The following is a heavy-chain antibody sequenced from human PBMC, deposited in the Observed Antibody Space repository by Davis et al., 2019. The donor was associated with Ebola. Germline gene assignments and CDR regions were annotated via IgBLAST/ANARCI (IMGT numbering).Heavy chain of an antibody. CDR3: ARDLGTAMATE. J-gene: IGHJ4*02. D-gene: IGHD5-18*01. Sequence: AASVKVSCKASGGTFSTYAIDWVRQAPGQGLEWMGRIIPMLGIPNYAQRFQGRVTITADKSTSTAYMELSSLRSEDTAMYSCARDLGTAMATEWGQGTLVTVSS. V-gene: IGHV1-69*04. CDR1: GGTFSTYA. CDR2: IIPMLGIP.